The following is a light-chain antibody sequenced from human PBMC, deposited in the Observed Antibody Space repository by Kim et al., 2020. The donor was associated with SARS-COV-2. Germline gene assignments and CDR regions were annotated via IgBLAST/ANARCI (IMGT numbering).Light chain of an antibody. CDR2: GAS. J-gene: IGKJ2*01. V-gene: IGKV1-33*01. CDR3: QQYDNLPFT. CDR1: QDISNS. Sequence: SVSVGDRVTITCQASQDISNSLNWYQQKSGKAPKFLIYGASNLEPGVPSKFSGSGSGTNFSLTISSLQPEDVGTYYCQQYDNLPFTFGLGTKLEI.